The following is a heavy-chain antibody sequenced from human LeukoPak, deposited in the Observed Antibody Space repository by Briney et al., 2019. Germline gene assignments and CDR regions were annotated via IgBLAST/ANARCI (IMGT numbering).Heavy chain of an antibody. CDR2: INRGGST. J-gene: IGHJ4*02. V-gene: IGHV4-34*01. D-gene: IGHD3-10*01. CDR3: ARGAGSGSYYHG. Sequence: PSETLSLTCAVYGVSFSGYYWGWIRQPPGKGLEWIGEINRGGSTNYNPSLKSRVSISVDTSKNQFSLRLSSVTAADTAVYYCARGAGSGSYYHGWGQGTLVTVSS. CDR1: GVSFSGYY.